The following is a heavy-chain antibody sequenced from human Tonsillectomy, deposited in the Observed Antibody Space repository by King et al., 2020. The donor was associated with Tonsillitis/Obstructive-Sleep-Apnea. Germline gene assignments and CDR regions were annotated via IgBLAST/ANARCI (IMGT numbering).Heavy chain of an antibody. Sequence: VQLQESGPGLVKPSETLSLTCTVSGGSISSYYWSWIRQPPGKGLEWIGYIYYSGSTNYNPSLKSRVTISVDTSKNQFYLKLSSVTAADTAVYYCARGIRGDNGAFDIWGQGIMVTVSS. CDR1: GGSISSYY. V-gene: IGHV4-59*01. J-gene: IGHJ3*02. CDR3: ARGIRGDNGAFDI. D-gene: IGHD3-10*01. CDR2: IYYSGST.